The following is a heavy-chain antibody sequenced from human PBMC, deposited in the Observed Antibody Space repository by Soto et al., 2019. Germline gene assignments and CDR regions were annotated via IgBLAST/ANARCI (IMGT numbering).Heavy chain of an antibody. CDR2: VYYSGST. Sequence: PSETLSLTCAVSGYSISNGDYRGWIRQAPGKGLEWIGSVYYSGSTHYEPSLRGRIAISVDTLKNQFSLRLTSVTAADTAMYFCARNISTHFDSWGQGTPVTVSS. CDR3: ARNISTHFDS. J-gene: IGHJ4*02. D-gene: IGHD3-9*01. V-gene: IGHV4-38-2*01. CDR1: GYSISNGDY.